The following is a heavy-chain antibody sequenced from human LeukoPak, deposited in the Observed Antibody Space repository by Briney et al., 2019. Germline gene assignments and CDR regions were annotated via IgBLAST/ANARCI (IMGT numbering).Heavy chain of an antibody. CDR1: GDSVSGNSAA. J-gene: IGHJ4*02. V-gene: IGHV6-1*01. D-gene: IGHD2-21*01. Sequence: SQTLSLTCAISGDSVSGNSAAWNWIRQSPSRGLEWLGRTYYRSKWYNDYAVSVKSRITINPDTSKNQFSLKLNSVTAADTAVYYCAREGGFVVLKTFDYWGQGTLVTVSS. CDR3: AREGGFVVLKTFDY. CDR2: TYYRSKWYN.